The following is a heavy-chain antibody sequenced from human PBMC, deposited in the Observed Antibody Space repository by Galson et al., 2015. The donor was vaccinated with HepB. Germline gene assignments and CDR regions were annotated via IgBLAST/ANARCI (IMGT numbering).Heavy chain of an antibody. J-gene: IGHJ4*02. CDR3: ARLPGGIAVAGVDY. CDR2: INAGNGNT. D-gene: IGHD6-19*01. Sequence: SVKVSCKASGYTFTSYAMHWVRQAPGQRLEWMGWINAGNGNTKYSQKFQGRVTITRDTSASTAYMELSSLRSEDTAVYYCARLPGGIAVAGVDYWGQGTLVTVSS. V-gene: IGHV1-3*01. CDR1: GYTFTSYA.